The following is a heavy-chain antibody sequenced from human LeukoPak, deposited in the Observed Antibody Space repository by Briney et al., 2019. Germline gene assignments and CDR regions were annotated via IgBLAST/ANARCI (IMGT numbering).Heavy chain of an antibody. CDR1: GFTFSGSA. CDR2: IRSKANSYAT. Sequence: PGGSLRLSCAVSGFTFSGSAMHWVRQASGKGLEWVGRIRSKANSYATAYAASVKGRFTISRDDSKNTAYLQMNSLKTEDTAVYYCTRWLQFGADAFDIWGQGTMVTVSS. V-gene: IGHV3-73*01. D-gene: IGHD5-24*01. J-gene: IGHJ3*02. CDR3: TRWLQFGADAFDI.